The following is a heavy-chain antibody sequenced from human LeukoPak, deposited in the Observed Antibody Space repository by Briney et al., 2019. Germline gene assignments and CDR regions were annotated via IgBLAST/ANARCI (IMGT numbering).Heavy chain of an antibody. V-gene: IGHV4-34*01. CDR3: ARDGGYCSSTSRYGWFDP. CDR1: GGSFSGYY. J-gene: IGHJ5*02. D-gene: IGHD2-2*01. Sequence: PSETLSLTCAVYGGSFSGYYRSWIRQPPGKGLEWIGEINHSGSTNYNPSLKSRVTISVDTSKNQFSLKLSSVTAADTAVYYCARDGGYCSSTSRYGWFDPWGQGTLVTVSS. CDR2: INHSGST.